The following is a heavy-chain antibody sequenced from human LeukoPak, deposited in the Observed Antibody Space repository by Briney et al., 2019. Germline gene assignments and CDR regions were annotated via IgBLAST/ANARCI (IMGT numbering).Heavy chain of an antibody. D-gene: IGHD4-23*01. V-gene: IGHV4-59*01. CDR2: IYYSGST. Sequence: PSETLSLTCTVSGGSISSYYWSWIRQPPGKGLEWIGYIYYSGSTNYNPSLKSRVTISVDTSKNQFSLKLSSVTAADTAVYYCARLEDYGGNSVNYWGQGTLVTVSS. CDR3: ARLEDYGGNSVNY. J-gene: IGHJ4*02. CDR1: GGSISSYY.